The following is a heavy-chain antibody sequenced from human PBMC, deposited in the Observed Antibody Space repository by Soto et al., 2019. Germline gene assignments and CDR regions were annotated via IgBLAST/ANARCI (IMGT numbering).Heavy chain of an antibody. D-gene: IGHD6-13*01. CDR2: ISYDGSNK. V-gene: IGHV3-30-3*01. CDR1: GFTFSSYA. Sequence: PGGSLRLSCAASGFTFSSYAMHWVRQAPGKGLEWVAVISYDGSNKYYADSVKGRFTISRDNSKNTLYLQMNSLRAEDTAVYYCARAGYSRSWPQYNWFDPWGQGTLVTVSS. J-gene: IGHJ5*02. CDR3: ARAGYSRSWPQYNWFDP.